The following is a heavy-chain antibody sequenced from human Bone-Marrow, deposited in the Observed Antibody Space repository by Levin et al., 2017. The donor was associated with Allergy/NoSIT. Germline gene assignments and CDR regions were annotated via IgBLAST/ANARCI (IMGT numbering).Heavy chain of an antibody. CDR3: AREKGEKGDWYFDL. CDR1: GGTFSSYV. J-gene: IGHJ2*01. CDR2: LLPLFFPS. Sequence: FCKASGGTFSSYVISWVRQAPGQFLSFFFFLLPLFFPSPSSPPFPCRVTITADESTSTAYMELSSLRSEDTAVYYCAREKGEKGDWYFDLWGRGTLVTVSS. V-gene: IGHV1-69*01.